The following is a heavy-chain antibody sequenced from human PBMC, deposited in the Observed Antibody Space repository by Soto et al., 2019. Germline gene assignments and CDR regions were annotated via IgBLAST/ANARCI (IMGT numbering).Heavy chain of an antibody. CDR2: IYYSGST. CDR3: ASATTVTTPWFDP. CDR1: GGSISSSGYY. D-gene: IGHD4-17*01. Sequence: QVQLQESGPGLVKPSQTLSLTYTVSGGSISSSGYYWSWIRQHPGTGLEWIGYIYYSGSTYYNPSLKSRGTISVDTSKNQFSLKLSLVTGADTAVYYCASATTVTTPWFDPWGQGTLVTVSS. V-gene: IGHV4-31*03. J-gene: IGHJ5*02.